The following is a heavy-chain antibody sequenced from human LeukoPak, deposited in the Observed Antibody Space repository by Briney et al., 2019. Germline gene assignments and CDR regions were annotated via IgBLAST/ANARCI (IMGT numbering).Heavy chain of an antibody. CDR1: GGSFSGYY. J-gene: IGHJ4*02. CDR2: INHSGST. D-gene: IGHD3-22*01. Sequence: SETLSLTCAVYGGSFSGYYWSWIRQPPGKGLEWIGEINHSGSTNYNPSLKSRVTISVDTSKNQFSLKLSSVTAADTAVYYCAKGCDDSSGYYQYYFDYWGQGTLVTVSS. CDR3: AKGCDDSSGYYQYYFDY. V-gene: IGHV4-34*01.